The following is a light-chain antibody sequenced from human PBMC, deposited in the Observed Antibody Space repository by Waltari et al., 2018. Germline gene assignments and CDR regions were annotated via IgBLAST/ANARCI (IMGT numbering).Light chain of an antibody. V-gene: IGLV3-21*04. Sequence: SYVLTQPPSVSVAPGETARITCGGDNIGSYSVHWYQQKPGQAPVLVIFYDGDRPSGIPERFAGSNSENTATLTITRVEAGDEANYYCQVWHPAIDPGVFRTGTEVTV. CDR2: YDG. CDR1: NIGSYS. J-gene: IGLJ1*01. CDR3: QVWHPAIDPGV.